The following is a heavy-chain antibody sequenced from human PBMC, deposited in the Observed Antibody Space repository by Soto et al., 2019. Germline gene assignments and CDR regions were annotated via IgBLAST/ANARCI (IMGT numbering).Heavy chain of an antibody. D-gene: IGHD6-13*01. V-gene: IGHV4-61*08. CDR2: IYYSGST. Sequence: PSETQCLPCAVSGGSISSGGDSRSWIRQPPGKGLEWIGYIYYSGSTNYNPSLKSRVTISVDTSKNQVSLRLSSVTAADTAVYYCARGIPEQLKPGHWFDPWGQGTLVTVS. CDR3: ARGIPEQLKPGHWFDP. J-gene: IGHJ5*02. CDR1: GGSISSGGDS.